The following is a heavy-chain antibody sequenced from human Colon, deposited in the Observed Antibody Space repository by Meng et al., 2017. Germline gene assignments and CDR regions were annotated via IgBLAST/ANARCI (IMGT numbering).Heavy chain of an antibody. CDR2: VYYTGSA. Sequence: VHLQGSGARLCRPSATLSLTCTLSGGSVSSPSYYWSWIRQTPGKGLEWIGYVYYTGSANYNPSLKSRVTISVDTSKNHFSLNLTSVTAADTAVYYCARGRGSYSSIDFWGQGTLVTVSS. J-gene: IGHJ4*02. CDR1: GGSVSSPSYY. V-gene: IGHV4-61*03. CDR3: ARGRGSYSSIDF. D-gene: IGHD1-26*01.